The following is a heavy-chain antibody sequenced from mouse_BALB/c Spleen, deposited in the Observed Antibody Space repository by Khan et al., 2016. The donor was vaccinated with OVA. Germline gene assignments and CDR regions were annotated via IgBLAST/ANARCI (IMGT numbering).Heavy chain of an antibody. CDR3: ARISSYWYSDV. CDR1: GYTFTNYG. CDR2: INTYTGEP. D-gene: IGHD6-2*01. J-gene: IGHJ1*01. Sequence: QIQLVQSGPELKKPGETVKISCKASGYTFTNYGMNWVKQAPGKGLKWMGGINTYTGEPKYADDFKGRFVCTLETSASTAYLQISNLKNEDMTTYFCARISSYWYSDVWGAGTTVTVSS. V-gene: IGHV9-1*02.